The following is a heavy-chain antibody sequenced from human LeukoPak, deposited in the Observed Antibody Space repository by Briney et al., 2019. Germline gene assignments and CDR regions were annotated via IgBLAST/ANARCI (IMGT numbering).Heavy chain of an antibody. D-gene: IGHD2-21*02. CDR3: ANAYCGGDCHSGGNWFDP. J-gene: IGHJ5*02. CDR1: GGTFSSYA. Sequence: GASVKVSCKASGGTFSSYAISWVRQAPGQGLEWMGGIIPIFGTANYAQKFQGRVTITTDESTSTAYMELSSLRSEDTAVYYCANAYCGGDCHSGGNWFDPWGQGTLVTVSS. CDR2: IIPIFGTA. V-gene: IGHV1-69*05.